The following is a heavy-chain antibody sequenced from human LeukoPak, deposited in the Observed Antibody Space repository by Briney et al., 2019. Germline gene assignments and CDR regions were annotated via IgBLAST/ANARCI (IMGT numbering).Heavy chain of an antibody. J-gene: IGHJ6*04. D-gene: IGHD3-3*01. CDR3: ARDSYSITIFGVARLGMDV. Sequence: GASVKVSCKASGGTFSSYAISWVRQAPGQGLEWMGRIIPIFGTANYAQKFQGRVTITADKSTSTAYMELSSLRSEDTAVYYCARDSYSITIFGVARLGMDVWGKGTTVTVSS. CDR2: IIPIFGTA. CDR1: GGTFSSYA. V-gene: IGHV1-69*06.